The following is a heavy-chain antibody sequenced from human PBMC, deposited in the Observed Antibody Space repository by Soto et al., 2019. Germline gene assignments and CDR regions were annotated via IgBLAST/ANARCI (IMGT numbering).Heavy chain of an antibody. Sequence: SGPTLVNPTQTLTLTCTFSGFSLSTSGMCVNWIRQPPGKALEWLARIDWDDDKYYSRSLKTRLTISKDTSKKQVVLTMTNMDPVDTATYYCARLTTVTTHGMDVWGQGTTVTVSS. J-gene: IGHJ6*02. CDR3: ARLTTVTTHGMDV. V-gene: IGHV2-70*11. CDR2: IDWDDDK. CDR1: GFSLSTSGMC. D-gene: IGHD4-17*01.